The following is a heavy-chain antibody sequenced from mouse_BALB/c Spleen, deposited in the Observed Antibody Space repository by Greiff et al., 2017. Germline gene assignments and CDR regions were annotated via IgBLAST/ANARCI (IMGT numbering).Heavy chain of an antibody. CDR3: ARGGPRDGY. V-gene: IGHV1-69*01. CDR1: GYTFTDYW. D-gene: IGHD3-3*01. J-gene: IGHJ2*01. CDR2: IDTSDSYT. Sequence: QVQLQQPGAELVMPGASVKMSCKASGYTFTDYWMHWVKQRPGQGLEWIGAIDTSDSYTSYNQKFKGKATLTVDESSSTAYMQLSSLTSEDSAVYYCARGGPRDGYWGQGTTLTVSS.